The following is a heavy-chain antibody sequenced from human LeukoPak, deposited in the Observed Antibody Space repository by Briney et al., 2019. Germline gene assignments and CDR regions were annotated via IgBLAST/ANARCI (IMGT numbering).Heavy chain of an antibody. CDR2: INHSGST. D-gene: IGHD6-13*01. J-gene: IGHJ5*02. Sequence: PSETLSLTCAVYGGSFSGYYWSWIRQPPGKGLEWIGEINHSGSTNYNPSLKSRVTISVDTSKNQFSLKLSSVTAADTAVYYRARRAERYSSSWYNWSDPWGQGTLVTVSS. CDR1: GGSFSGYY. CDR3: ARRAERYSSSWYNWSDP. V-gene: IGHV4-34*01.